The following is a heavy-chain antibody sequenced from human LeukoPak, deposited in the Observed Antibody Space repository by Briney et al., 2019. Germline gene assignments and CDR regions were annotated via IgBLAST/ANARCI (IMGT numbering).Heavy chain of an antibody. V-gene: IGHV3-30*02. J-gene: IGHJ4*02. CDR3: AKNRPFYDYIWGSSDY. CDR1: GFSFSSYG. D-gene: IGHD3-16*01. CDR2: IRYDGSNT. Sequence: GSLRLSCAGSGFSFSSYGMHWVRQAPGKGLEWMAFIRYDGSNTYYADSLKGRFTISRDNSKNTLYLQMNSLRAEDTAVYYCAKNRPFYDYIWGSSDYWGQGTLVTVSS.